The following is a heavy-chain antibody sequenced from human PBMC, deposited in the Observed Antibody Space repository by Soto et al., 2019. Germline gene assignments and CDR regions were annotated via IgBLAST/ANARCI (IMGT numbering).Heavy chain of an antibody. Sequence: SVKVSCKASGGTFSSYAISWVRQAPGQGLEWMGGIIPIFGTANYAQKFQGRVTITADESTSTAYMELSSLRSEDTAVYYCARDYYGIGNAGSQNYHGMDVWGQ. CDR3: ARDYYGIGNAGSQNYHGMDV. CDR2: IIPIFGTA. CDR1: GGTFSSYA. V-gene: IGHV1-69*01. D-gene: IGHD3-10*01. J-gene: IGHJ6*02.